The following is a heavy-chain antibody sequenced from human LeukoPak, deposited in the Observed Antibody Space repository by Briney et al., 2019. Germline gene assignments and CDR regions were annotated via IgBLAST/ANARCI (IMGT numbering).Heavy chain of an antibody. CDR2: IYTGGNT. V-gene: IGHV3-53*04. CDR1: GFTISNYY. J-gene: IGHJ4*02. D-gene: IGHD1-1*01. CDR3: ARGGPATTIDY. Sequence: GGSLRLSCAASGFTISNYYMSWVRQAPGKGLEWVSVIYTGGNTYYTDAVKGRFTISRHNTKNTLYLQMNNLRAEDTAVYYCARGGPATTIDYWGRGTLVTVSS.